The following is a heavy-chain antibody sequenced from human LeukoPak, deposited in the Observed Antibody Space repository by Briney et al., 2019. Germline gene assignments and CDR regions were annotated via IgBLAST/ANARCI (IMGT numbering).Heavy chain of an antibody. CDR3: ARLGDRGYSYGLDY. CDR1: GGSISNYY. J-gene: IGHJ4*02. D-gene: IGHD5-18*01. CDR2: IYYSGST. V-gene: IGHV4-59*08. Sequence: SETLSLTCTVSGGSISNYYWSWIRQPPGKGLEWIGYIYYSGSTNYNPSLKSRVTISVDTSKNQFSLKLSSVTAADTAVYYCARLGDRGYSYGLDYWGQGTLVTVSS.